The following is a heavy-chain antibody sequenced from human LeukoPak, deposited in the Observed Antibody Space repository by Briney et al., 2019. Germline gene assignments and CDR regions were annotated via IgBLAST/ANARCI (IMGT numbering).Heavy chain of an antibody. V-gene: IGHV4-34*01. CDR2: INHSGST. CDR1: GGSFSGYY. CDR3: ARRRYYDFWSGYYFYYGMDV. J-gene: IGHJ6*02. D-gene: IGHD3-3*01. Sequence: SETLSLTCAVCGGSFSGYYWSWIRQPPGKGLEWIGEINHSGSTNYNPSLKSRVTISVDTSKNQFSLKLSSVTAADTAVYYCARRRYYDFWSGYYFYYGMDVWGQGTTVTVSS.